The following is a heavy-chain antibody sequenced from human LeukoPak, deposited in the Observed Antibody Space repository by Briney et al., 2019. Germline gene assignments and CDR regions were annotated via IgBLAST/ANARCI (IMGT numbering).Heavy chain of an antibody. Sequence: PGGSLRLSCAASGFTFSSYEMNWVRQAPGKGLEWVSYISSGGCTIYYADSVKGRFTLSRDNAKNSLYLQMNSLRGEDTAIYYCARGYVGFDYWGQGTLVTVSS. D-gene: IGHD2-2*01. V-gene: IGHV3-48*03. J-gene: IGHJ4*02. CDR1: GFTFSSYE. CDR2: ISSGGCTI. CDR3: ARGYVGFDY.